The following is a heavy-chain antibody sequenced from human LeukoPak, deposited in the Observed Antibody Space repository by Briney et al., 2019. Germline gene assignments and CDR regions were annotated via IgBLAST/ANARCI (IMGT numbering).Heavy chain of an antibody. V-gene: IGHV3-30*02. Sequence: GGSLRLSCAACGFTFSSYVMHWVRQAPGKGLEWVAFIRYDGSNKYYADSVKGRFTISRDNSKNTLYLQMNSLRAEDTAVYYCAKEEQQLVLSNFDYWGQGNLVTVSS. CDR1: GFTFSSYV. CDR2: IRYDGSNK. CDR3: AKEEQQLVLSNFDY. J-gene: IGHJ4*02. D-gene: IGHD6-13*01.